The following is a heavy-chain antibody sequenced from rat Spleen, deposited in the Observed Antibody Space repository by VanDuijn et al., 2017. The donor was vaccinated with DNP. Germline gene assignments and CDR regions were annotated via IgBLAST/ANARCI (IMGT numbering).Heavy chain of an antibody. Sequence: EVQLVESGGGLVQPGRSLKLSCAASGFTFSDYNMAWVRQAPKKGLEWVATITYDGSSTYYRDSVKGRFTISRDNAKSTLYLQMDSLRSEDTATYYCATHGATGITYYAMDAWGQGTSVTVSS. CDR1: GFTFSDYN. CDR3: ATHGATGITYYAMDA. J-gene: IGHJ4*01. V-gene: IGHV5-7*01. CDR2: ITYDGSST. D-gene: IGHD1-9*01.